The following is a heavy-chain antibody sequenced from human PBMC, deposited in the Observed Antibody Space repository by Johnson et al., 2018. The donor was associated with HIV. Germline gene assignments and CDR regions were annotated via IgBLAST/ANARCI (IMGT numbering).Heavy chain of an antibody. CDR3: TTRGFVVVPAANLHAFDI. V-gene: IGHV3-15*01. D-gene: IGHD2-2*01. CDR1: GFTFSNAW. CDR2: IKSKTDGGTT. Sequence: MLLVESGGGVVQPGGSLRLSCAASGFTFSNAWMSWVRQAPGKGLEWVGRIKSKTDGGTTDYAAPVKGRFTISRDDSKNTLYLQMNSLKTEDTAVYYCTTRGFVVVPAANLHAFDIWGQGTMVTVSS. J-gene: IGHJ3*02.